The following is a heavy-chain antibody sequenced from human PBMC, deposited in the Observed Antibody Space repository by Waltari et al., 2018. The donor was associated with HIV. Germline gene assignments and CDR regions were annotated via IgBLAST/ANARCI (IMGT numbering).Heavy chain of an antibody. CDR3: ARDQWELLQSYYYYYMDV. D-gene: IGHD1-26*01. CDR1: GFSFSTYG. CDR2: VWHDGNNK. Sequence: QVQLVESWGGVVQPGRSLRLSCAASGFSFSTYGMHWVRQAPGKGLEWLAVVWHDGNNKYYADSVKGRFTISRDNLKNTLYLEMKSLRADDTALYYCARDQWELLQSYYYYYMDVWGKGTTVTVSS. V-gene: IGHV3-33*01. J-gene: IGHJ6*03.